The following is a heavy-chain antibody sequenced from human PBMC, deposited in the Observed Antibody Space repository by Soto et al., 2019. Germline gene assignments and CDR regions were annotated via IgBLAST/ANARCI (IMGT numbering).Heavy chain of an antibody. J-gene: IGHJ4*02. CDR1: GGSISSSSYY. CDR3: ARLPDMITFGGVIGYYFDY. D-gene: IGHD3-16*02. CDR2: IYYSGST. Sequence: SETLSLTCTVSGGSISSSSYYWGWIRQPPGKGLEWIGSIYYSGSTYYNPSLKSRVTISVDTSKNQFSLKLSSVTAADTAVYYCARLPDMITFGGVIGYYFDYWGQGTLVTVS. V-gene: IGHV4-39*01.